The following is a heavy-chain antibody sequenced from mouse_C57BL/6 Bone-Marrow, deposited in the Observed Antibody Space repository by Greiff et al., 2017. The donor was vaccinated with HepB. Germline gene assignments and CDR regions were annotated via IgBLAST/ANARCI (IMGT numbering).Heavy chain of an antibody. CDR2: INPYNGGT. D-gene: IGHD2-3*01. CDR1: GYTFTDYY. V-gene: IGHV1-19*01. J-gene: IGHJ1*03. CDR3: ALYDWYFDV. Sequence: EVQLQQSGPVLVKPGASVKMSCKASGYTFTDYYMNWVKQSHGKSLEWIGVINPYNGGTSYNQKFKGKATLTVDKSSSTAYMELNSLTSEDSAVYYCALYDWYFDVWGTGTTVTVSS.